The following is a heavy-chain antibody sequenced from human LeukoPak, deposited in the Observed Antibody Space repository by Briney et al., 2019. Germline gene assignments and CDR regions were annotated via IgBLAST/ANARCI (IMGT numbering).Heavy chain of an antibody. CDR2: IYYSGIA. CDR3: ARRRDYRHWFDP. D-gene: IGHD4-11*01. J-gene: IGHJ5*02. V-gene: IGHV4-39*01. Sequence: PSETLSLTCTVSGGSISSSSSYWGWIRQPPGKGLDWIGTIYYSGIAYYNPSLKSRVTISVDTSKNQFSLKLSSVTAADTAVYYCARRRDYRHWFDPWGQGTLVTVSS. CDR1: GGSISSSSSY.